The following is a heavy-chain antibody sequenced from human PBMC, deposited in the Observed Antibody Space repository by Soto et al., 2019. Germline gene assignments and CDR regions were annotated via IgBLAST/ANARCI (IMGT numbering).Heavy chain of an antibody. V-gene: IGHV3-7*01. J-gene: IGHJ4*02. D-gene: IGHD1-26*01. CDR1: GFTFSSYW. Sequence: ESGGGLVQPGGSLRLSCAASGFTFSSYWMSWVRQAPGKGLEWVANIKQDGSEKYYVDSVKGRFTISRDNAKNSLYLQMNSLRAEDTAVYYCARVIVSYAKHWAGYYFDYWGQGTLVTVSS. CDR2: IKQDGSEK. CDR3: ARVIVSYAKHWAGYYFDY.